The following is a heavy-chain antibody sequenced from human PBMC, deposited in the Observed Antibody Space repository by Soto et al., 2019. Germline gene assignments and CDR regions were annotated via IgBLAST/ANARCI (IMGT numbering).Heavy chain of an antibody. CDR2: IYHSGST. J-gene: IGHJ4*02. Sequence: PSETLSLTCAVSGYSISSGYYWGWIRQPPGKGLEWIGGIYHSGSTYYNPSLKSRVNISVDTSKNQFSLKLSSVNAADTAVYYCAREAYYYDSSFDYWGQGTLVTVSS. CDR1: GYSISSGYY. CDR3: AREAYYYDSSFDY. V-gene: IGHV4-38-2*02. D-gene: IGHD3-22*01.